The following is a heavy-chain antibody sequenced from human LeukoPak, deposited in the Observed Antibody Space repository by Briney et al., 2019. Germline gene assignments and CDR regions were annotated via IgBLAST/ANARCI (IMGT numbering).Heavy chain of an antibody. J-gene: IGHJ6*03. D-gene: IGHD1-14*01. Sequence: SETLSLTCTVSGGSISSYYWSWIRQPPGKGLEWIGSIYYSGSTYYNPSLKSRVTISVDTSKNQFSLKLSSVTAADTAVYYCARDLRNYYYYYYMDVWGKGTTVTVSS. V-gene: IGHV4-59*12. CDR3: ARDLRNYYYYYYMDV. CDR2: IYYSGST. CDR1: GGSISSYY.